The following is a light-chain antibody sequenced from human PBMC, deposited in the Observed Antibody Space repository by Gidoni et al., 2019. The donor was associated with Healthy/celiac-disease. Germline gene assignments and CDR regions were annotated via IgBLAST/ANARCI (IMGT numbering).Light chain of an antibody. CDR3: QQANSFPIFT. V-gene: IGKV1-12*01. Sequence: DIQMTQSPSSVSASVGDRVTFTCRASQGINSWLAWYQQRPGKAPKLLIYSASSLQSGVPSRFSGSGSGTEFTLTISSLQHEDFATYYCQQANSFPIFTFGPGTKVDIK. J-gene: IGKJ3*01. CDR1: QGINSW. CDR2: SAS.